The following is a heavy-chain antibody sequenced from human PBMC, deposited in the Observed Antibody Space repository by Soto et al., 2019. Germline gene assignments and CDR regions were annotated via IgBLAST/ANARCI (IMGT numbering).Heavy chain of an antibody. CDR3: AKDYLRFLEWLSDLLPTCPFAI. D-gene: IGHD3-3*01. CDR1: GFTFSSYA. J-gene: IGHJ3*02. V-gene: IGHV3-23*01. CDR2: ISGSGGST. Sequence: PGGSLRLSCAGSGFTFSSYAMSWVRQAPGKGLEWVSAISGSGGSTYYADSVKGRFTISRDNSKNTLYLQINSQRAEDTAVYYCAKDYLRFLEWLSDLLPTCPFAICGQRTIVTVSS.